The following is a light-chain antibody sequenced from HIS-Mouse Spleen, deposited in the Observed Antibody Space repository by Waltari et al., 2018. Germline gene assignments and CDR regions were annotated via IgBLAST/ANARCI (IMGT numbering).Light chain of an antibody. Sequence: NFMLTQPHSVSESPGKTVTISCTGSSGSIASNYVQWYQQRPGSAPTTVIYEDNQRPPGVPARFPGSIDSSSNSASLAISGLKTEDEADYYCQSYDSSNSWVFGGGTKLTVL. V-gene: IGLV6-57*02. CDR3: QSYDSSNSWV. J-gene: IGLJ3*02. CDR2: EDN. CDR1: SGSIASNY.